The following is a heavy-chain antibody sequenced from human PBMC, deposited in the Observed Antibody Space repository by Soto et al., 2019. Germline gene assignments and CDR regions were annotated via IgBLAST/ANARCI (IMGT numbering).Heavy chain of an antibody. CDR3: ARDRGNRGEIDYYDSSGLEAYGMDV. CDR1: GYTFTSYG. V-gene: IGHV1-18*01. CDR2: ISAYNGNT. J-gene: IGHJ6*02. D-gene: IGHD3-22*01. Sequence: QVQLVQSGAEVKKPGASVKVSCKASGYTFTSYGISWVRQAPGQGLEWMGWISAYNGNTNYAQKLQGRVTMTTDTSTGTAYMELRSVRSDDTAVYYCARDRGNRGEIDYYDSSGLEAYGMDVWGQGTTVRVSS.